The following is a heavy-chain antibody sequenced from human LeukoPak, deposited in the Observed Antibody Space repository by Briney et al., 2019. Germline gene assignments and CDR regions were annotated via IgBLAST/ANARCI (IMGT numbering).Heavy chain of an antibody. CDR2: FDPEDGET. J-gene: IGHJ4*02. V-gene: IGHV1-24*01. CDR3: ATGTTVAPRGKFDY. Sequence: ASVKVSCKFSGYTLTELSMHWLRQAPGKGLERMGGFDPEDGETNYAQKFQGRVTMTEDTSTDTAYMELSSLRSEDTAVYYCATGTTVAPRGKFDYWGQGTLVTVSS. CDR1: GYTLTELS. D-gene: IGHD4-23*01.